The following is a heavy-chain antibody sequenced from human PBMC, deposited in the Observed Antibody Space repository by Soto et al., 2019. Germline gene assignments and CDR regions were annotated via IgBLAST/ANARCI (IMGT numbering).Heavy chain of an antibody. CDR1: GLSLSTSGVG. CDR2: LYWDDDK. D-gene: IGHD6-13*01. Sequence: QITLKESGPTPVKPTQTPTLTCTVSGLSLSTSGVGVGWLRQPPGKALDWLALLYWDDDKRSSPSLKSRLTITKDTSKNQVILTKTTVDPVDTATYYCVKSHVLNSVAFDYWGQGILVTGSS. J-gene: IGHJ4*02. V-gene: IGHV2-5*02. CDR3: VKSHVLNSVAFDY.